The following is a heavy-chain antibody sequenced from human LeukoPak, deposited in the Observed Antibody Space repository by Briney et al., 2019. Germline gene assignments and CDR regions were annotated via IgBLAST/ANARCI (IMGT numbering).Heavy chain of an antibody. V-gene: IGHV3-7*01. CDR2: IKQDGTQK. CDR3: ATALPYDFFDY. J-gene: IGHJ4*02. CDR1: GFTFSNYW. Sequence: GGSLRLSCAASGFTFSNYWMGWVRQAPGKGLEWVASIKQDGTQKFYVDSVRGRFTISRDNAKDSLFLQMSSLRADDTAAYYCATALPYDFFDYWGEGTLVTASS. D-gene: IGHD3-3*01.